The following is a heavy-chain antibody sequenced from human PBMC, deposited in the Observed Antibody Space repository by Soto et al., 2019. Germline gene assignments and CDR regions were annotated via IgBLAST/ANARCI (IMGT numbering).Heavy chain of an antibody. J-gene: IGHJ6*02. CDR1: GGTFSSYA. Sequence: GASVNVSCKASGGTFSSYAISWVRQAPGQGLEWMGGIIPIFGTANYAQKFQGRVTITADESTSTAYMELSSLRSEDTAVYYCARKKVVVVAADYYYYGMDVWGQGTTVTVSS. CDR3: ARKKVVVVAADYYYYGMDV. CDR2: IIPIFGTA. D-gene: IGHD2-15*01. V-gene: IGHV1-69*13.